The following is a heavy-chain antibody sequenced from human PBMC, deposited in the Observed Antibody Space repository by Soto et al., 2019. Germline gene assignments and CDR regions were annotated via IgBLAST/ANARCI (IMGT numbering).Heavy chain of an antibody. Sequence: ASVNVSCKVSGYTLTELSMHWVRQAPGKGLEWMGGFDPEDGETIYAQKFQGRVTMTEDTSTDTAYMELSSLRSEDTAVYYCARDRGSSGWSFVDYWGQGTLVTVSS. J-gene: IGHJ4*02. CDR3: ARDRGSSGWSFVDY. CDR1: GYTLTELS. CDR2: FDPEDGET. D-gene: IGHD6-19*01. V-gene: IGHV1-24*01.